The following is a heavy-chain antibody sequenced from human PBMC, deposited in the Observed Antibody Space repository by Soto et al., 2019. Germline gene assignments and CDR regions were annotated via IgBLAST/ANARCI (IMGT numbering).Heavy chain of an antibody. CDR1: GYTFTNYY. D-gene: IGHD3-10*01. CDR2: MNPRSGGT. CDR3: ASSGSYWYFDL. J-gene: IGHJ2*01. V-gene: IGHV1-2*02. Sequence: ASVKVSCKASGYTFTNYYMHWVRQAPGQGLEWMGWMNPRSGGTKYAQAFQDRVTMTSDASISTAYMELSSLRSEDTAVYYCASSGSYWYFDLWGRGTLVTVSS.